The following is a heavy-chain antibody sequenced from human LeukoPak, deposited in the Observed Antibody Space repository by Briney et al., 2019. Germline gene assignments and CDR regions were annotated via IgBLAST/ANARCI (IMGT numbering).Heavy chain of an antibody. V-gene: IGHV3-7*01. J-gene: IGHJ5*02. CDR3: ARGLGSDSGFWFDP. CDR2: IKQDGSDK. D-gene: IGHD4-17*01. CDR1: GFTFNSYW. Sequence: PGGSLRLSCAASGFTFNSYWMSWVRHVPGKGLEWVANIKQDGSDKYYVDSVKGRFTVSRDNAENSLYLQISILRADDTAIYYCARGLGSDSGFWFDPWGQGTLVTVSS.